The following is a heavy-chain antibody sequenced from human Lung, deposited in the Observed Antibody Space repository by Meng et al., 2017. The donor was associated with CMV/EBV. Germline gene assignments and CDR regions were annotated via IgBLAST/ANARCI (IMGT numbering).Heavy chain of an antibody. D-gene: IGHD3-10*01. V-gene: IGHV1-2*02. CDR1: GYTFTGYN. CDR3: ARLFHTSLGTNYYYGMDV. J-gene: IGHJ6*01. CDR2: INPNTGDN. Sequence: ASVKVSCKASGYTFTGYNMHWVRQAPGQGLEWMGWINPNTGDNKYAQKFQGRVTLTRDTSISTAYMELSRLKSDDTAVFFCARLFHTSLGTNYYYGMDVWGQGXTVTVSS.